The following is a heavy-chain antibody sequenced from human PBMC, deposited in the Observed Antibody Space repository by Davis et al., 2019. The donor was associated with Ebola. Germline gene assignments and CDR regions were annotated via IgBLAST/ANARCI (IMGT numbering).Heavy chain of an antibody. CDR2: ISYDGSNK. CDR3: AKDRGYDFWSGYRMVYYYYGMDV. J-gene: IGHJ6*02. V-gene: IGHV3-30*18. Sequence: PGGSLRLSCAASGFTFSSYGMHWVRQAPGKGLEWVAVISYDGSNKYYADSVKGRFTISRDNSKNTLYLQMNSLRAEDTAVYYCAKDRGYDFWSGYRMVYYYYGMDVWGQGTTVTVSS. CDR1: GFTFSSYG. D-gene: IGHD3-3*01.